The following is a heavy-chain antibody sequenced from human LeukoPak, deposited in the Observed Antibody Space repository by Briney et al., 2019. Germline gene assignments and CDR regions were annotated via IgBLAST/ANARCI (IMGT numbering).Heavy chain of an antibody. D-gene: IGHD1-26*01. V-gene: IGHV3-23*01. Sequence: PGGSLTLSCAASGFTFSINAMSWLRQAPGKGLEWVSTIGDSDIMTHYSDSVKGRFTISRDDSKNTLYLQMNSLRADDTAVYYCAKDQAPTVGSTDFWGQGTLVTVSS. CDR1: GFTFSINA. CDR3: AKDQAPTVGSTDF. CDR2: IGDSDIMT. J-gene: IGHJ4*02.